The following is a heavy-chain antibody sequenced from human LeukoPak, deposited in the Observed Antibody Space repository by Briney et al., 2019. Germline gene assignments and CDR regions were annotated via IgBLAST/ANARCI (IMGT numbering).Heavy chain of an antibody. D-gene: IGHD4-17*01. V-gene: IGHV4-31*03. CDR2: IYYSGST. Sequence: PSQTLSLTCTVSGGSISSGGYYWSWIRQHPGKGLEWIGYIYYSGSTYYNPSLKSRVTISVDTSKNQFSLKLSSVTAADTAVYYCARVGHYGEPVGYWGQGTLVTVSS. CDR3: ARVGHYGEPVGY. J-gene: IGHJ4*02. CDR1: GGSISSGGYY.